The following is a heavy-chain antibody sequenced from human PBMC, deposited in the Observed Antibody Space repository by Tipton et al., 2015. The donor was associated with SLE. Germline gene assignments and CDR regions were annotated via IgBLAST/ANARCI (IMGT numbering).Heavy chain of an antibody. V-gene: IGHV4-4*07. J-gene: IGHJ4*02. Sequence: TLSLTCTVSGGSISSYYWSWLRQPAGKGLEWIGHIYSSGRTNYNSSLKSRVTMSVDPPTKHLSLKLNSATVADTAVYYCARLTDDYRSDVHDYWGQGTLVTVSS. CDR2: IYSSGRT. D-gene: IGHD4-11*01. CDR3: ARLTDDYRSDVHDY. CDR1: GGSISSYY.